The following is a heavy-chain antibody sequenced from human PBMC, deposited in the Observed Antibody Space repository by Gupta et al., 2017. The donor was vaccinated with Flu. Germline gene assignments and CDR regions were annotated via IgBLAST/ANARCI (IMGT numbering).Heavy chain of an antibody. CDR3: VRKESGWYAFDL. CDR2: IHYSGST. V-gene: IGHV4-28*01. J-gene: IGHJ3*01. D-gene: IGHD6-19*01. Sequence: GWIRQPPGKGLEWIGYIHYSGSTYYKSSLKSRVTMSIDTSKNQFSLKLSSVTAADTALYYCVRKESGWYAFDLWGQGTMVTVSS.